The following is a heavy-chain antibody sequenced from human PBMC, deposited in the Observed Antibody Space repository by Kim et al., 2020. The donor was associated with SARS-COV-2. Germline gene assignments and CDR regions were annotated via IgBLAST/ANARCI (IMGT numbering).Heavy chain of an antibody. CDR1: GGSISSGSYY. V-gene: IGHV4-61*02. CDR2: IYTSGST. Sequence: SETLSLTCTVSGGSISSGSYYWSWIRQPAGKGLEWIGRIYTSGSTNYNPSLKSRVTISVDTSKNQFSLKLSSVTAADTAVYYCARALRITMLWQVFDIWGQGTMVTVSS. D-gene: IGHD3-10*02. J-gene: IGHJ3*02. CDR3: ARALRITMLWQVFDI.